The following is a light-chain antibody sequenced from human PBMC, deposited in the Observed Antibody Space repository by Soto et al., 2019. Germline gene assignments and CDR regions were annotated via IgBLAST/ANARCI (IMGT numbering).Light chain of an antibody. CDR3: SSYAVGYTYL. CDR1: SSDVGGYNY. V-gene: IGLV2-14*01. J-gene: IGLJ1*01. CDR2: EVS. Sequence: QSVLTQPASVSGSPGQSITISCTGTSSDVGGYNYVSWYQQHPGKAPKVMIYEVSNRPSGVSNRFSGSKSGNTASLTISGLQAEDEADYYCSSYAVGYTYLFGTGTKV.